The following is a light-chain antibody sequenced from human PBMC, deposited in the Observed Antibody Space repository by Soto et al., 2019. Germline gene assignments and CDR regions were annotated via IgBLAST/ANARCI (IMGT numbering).Light chain of an antibody. CDR3: QHADSFPLIT. CDR1: QGIKNW. V-gene: IGKV1-12*01. J-gene: IGKJ5*01. CDR2: TGS. Sequence: DIQMTQSPSYVSASVGDIVTITCLANQGIKNWLSWYQQKPGKAPNLLIYTGSSLQSGVPSRFSGSGSGTDFTLTINSLQPEDFATYYCQHADSFPLITFGQGTRLEIK.